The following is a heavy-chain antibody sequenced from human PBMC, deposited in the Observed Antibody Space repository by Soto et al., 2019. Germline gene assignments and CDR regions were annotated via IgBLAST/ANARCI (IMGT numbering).Heavy chain of an antibody. D-gene: IGHD6-25*01. CDR3: ARHKYAGSDRGVLAV. V-gene: IGHV4-59*08. Sequence: SESLSLTSTIAGASISNFYRTWIRQPPGKGLEWIGNVHYSGTTNCNPSVNTRVTTSVDTAKNQLSLNLTSVTAADTAVYYCARHKYAGSDRGVLAVCGQGTTVT. CDR2: VHYSGTT. CDR1: GASISNFY. J-gene: IGHJ6*02.